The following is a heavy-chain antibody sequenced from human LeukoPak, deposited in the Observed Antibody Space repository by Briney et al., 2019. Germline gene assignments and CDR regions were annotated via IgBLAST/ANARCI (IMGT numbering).Heavy chain of an antibody. Sequence: SQTLSLTCPVSGGSISSGDCSWSWIRQPPGTGLEWIGYLSYSGSTYYNPSLKSRVSISVDTSKNQFSLKLRSVTAADTAVYYCARDQGLRVPYYYYGMDVWGQGTTVTVSS. CDR3: ARDQGLRVPYYYYGMDV. J-gene: IGHJ6*02. V-gene: IGHV4-30-4*01. D-gene: IGHD4-17*01. CDR1: GGSISSGDCS. CDR2: LSYSGST.